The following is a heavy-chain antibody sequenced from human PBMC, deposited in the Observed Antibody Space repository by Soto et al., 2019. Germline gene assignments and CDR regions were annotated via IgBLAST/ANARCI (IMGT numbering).Heavy chain of an antibody. D-gene: IGHD2-15*01. J-gene: IGHJ4*02. V-gene: IGHV2-5*02. CDR2: FYWDDDK. CDR1: GFSLSTSGVG. Sequence: QITLKESGPTLVKPTQTLALTCTFSGFSLSTSGVGVGWLRQAPGKALEWLAVFYWDDDKRYRPSLKSRLTNIKDTSKNQVGLIMTNMDPVETATYYCAHALRPRDCSGGRCYSFHYWGQGILVTVSS. CDR3: AHALRPRDCSGGRCYSFHY.